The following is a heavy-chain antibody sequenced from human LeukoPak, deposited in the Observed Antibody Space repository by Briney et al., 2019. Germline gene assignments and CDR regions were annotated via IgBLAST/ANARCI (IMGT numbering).Heavy chain of an antibody. D-gene: IGHD3-22*01. CDR1: GFTFDDYG. CDR3: ARTYDSSGYYDPGFGY. V-gene: IGHV3-20*04. Sequence: SGGSLRLSCAASGFTFDDYGMSWVRQAPGKGLEWVSGFNWNGGSTGYADSVKGRFTISRDNAKNSLYLQMNSLRAEDTALYYCARTYDSSGYYDPGFGYWGQGTLVTVSS. J-gene: IGHJ4*02. CDR2: FNWNGGST.